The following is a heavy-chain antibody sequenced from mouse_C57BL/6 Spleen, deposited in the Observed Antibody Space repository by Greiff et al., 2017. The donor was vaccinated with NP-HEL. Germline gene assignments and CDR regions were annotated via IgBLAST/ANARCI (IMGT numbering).Heavy chain of an antibody. V-gene: IGHV1-59*01. CDR2: IDPSDSYT. Sequence: QVHVKQPGAELVRPGTSVKLSCKASGYTFTSYWMHWVKQRPGQGLEWIGVIDPSDSYTNYNQKFKGKATLTVDTSSSTAYMQLSSLTSEDSAVYYCARSGGLRRRDFDYWGQGTLVTVSA. J-gene: IGHJ3*01. CDR3: ARSGGLRRRDFDY. CDR1: GYTFTSYW. D-gene: IGHD2-4*01.